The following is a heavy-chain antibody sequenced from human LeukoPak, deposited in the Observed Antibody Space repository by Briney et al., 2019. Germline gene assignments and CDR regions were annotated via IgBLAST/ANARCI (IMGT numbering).Heavy chain of an antibody. CDR3: AKERKYFDWLLSGAFDY. CDR1: GFTFSSYG. CDR2: ISYDGSNK. V-gene: IGHV3-30*18. Sequence: PGGSLRLSCAASGFTFSSYGMHWVRQAPGKGLEWVAVISYDGSNKYYADSVKGRFTISRDNSKNTLYLQMNSLRAEDTAVYYCAKERKYFDWLLSGAFDYWGQGTLVTVSS. J-gene: IGHJ4*02. D-gene: IGHD3-9*01.